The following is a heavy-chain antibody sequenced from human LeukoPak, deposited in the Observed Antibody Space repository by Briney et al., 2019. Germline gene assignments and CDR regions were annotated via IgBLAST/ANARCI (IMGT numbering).Heavy chain of an antibody. D-gene: IGHD3-10*01. CDR1: GGPISSYY. CDR2: IFYSGST. CDR3: AIYRITMVRGVVHDAFDI. V-gene: IGHV4-59*01. J-gene: IGHJ3*02. Sequence: SEPLSLPCTVSGGPISSYYWSWIRQPPGKALEWIGYIFYSGSTNYNPSLKRRVNISVDTSKNQFSLKLSSVTAADTAVYYWAIYRITMVRGVVHDAFDIWGQGTMVTVSS.